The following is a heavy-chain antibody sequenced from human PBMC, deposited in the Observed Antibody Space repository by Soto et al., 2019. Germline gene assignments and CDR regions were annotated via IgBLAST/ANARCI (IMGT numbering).Heavy chain of an antibody. CDR1: GFAFSSHA. J-gene: IGHJ5*02. V-gene: IGHV3-33*01. CDR3: VRDRVAVAATGMIS. Sequence: QEQLVESGGGVVQPGESLRLSCAASGFAFSSHAMHWVRQAPGKGLEWVAVIWSDGGNQLYADSVKGRFTISRDNSKNTLHLQMSSLRDGDTAVYYCVRDRVAVAATGMISWGQGTLVTVSS. D-gene: IGHD2-15*01. CDR2: IWSDGGNQ.